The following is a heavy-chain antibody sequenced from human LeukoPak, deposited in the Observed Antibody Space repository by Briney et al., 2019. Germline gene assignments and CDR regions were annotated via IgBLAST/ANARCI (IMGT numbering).Heavy chain of an antibody. Sequence: ASVKVSCKVSGYTLTELSMHWVRQAPGKGLEWMGGFDPEDGETIYAQKFQGRVTMTEDTSTDAAYMELSSVRSEDTAVYYCATDLVSGSGWLFDYWGQGTLVTVSS. CDR3: ATDLVSGSGWLFDY. V-gene: IGHV1-24*01. J-gene: IGHJ4*02. CDR1: GYTLTELS. D-gene: IGHD6-19*01. CDR2: FDPEDGET.